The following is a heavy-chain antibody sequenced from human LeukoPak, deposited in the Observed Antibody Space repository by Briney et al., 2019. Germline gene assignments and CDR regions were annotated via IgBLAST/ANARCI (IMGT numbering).Heavy chain of an antibody. CDR2: FDPEAGET. D-gene: IGHD3-3*01. CDR1: GYTLTELS. Sequence: ASVKVSCKVSGYTLTELSMHWVRQAPGKGLEWMGGFDPEAGETIYAQKFQGRVTMTEDTSTDTAYMELSSLRSEDTAVYYCATQIRSGYYYYGMDVWGQGTTVTVSS. V-gene: IGHV1-24*01. CDR3: ATQIRSGYYYYGMDV. J-gene: IGHJ6*02.